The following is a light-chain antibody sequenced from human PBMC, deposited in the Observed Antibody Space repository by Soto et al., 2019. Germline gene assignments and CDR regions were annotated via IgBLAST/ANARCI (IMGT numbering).Light chain of an antibody. J-gene: IGLJ2*01. CDR1: SSDVGGYNY. CDR3: SSYTSSSTRG. V-gene: IGLV2-14*01. Sequence: QYALTQPASVSGSPGQSITISCTGTSSDVGGYNYVSWYQQHPGKAPKLMMYDVSNRPSGVSNRFSGSKSGNTASLTISGLQAEDEADYYCSSYTSSSTRGFGGGTKLTVL. CDR2: DVS.